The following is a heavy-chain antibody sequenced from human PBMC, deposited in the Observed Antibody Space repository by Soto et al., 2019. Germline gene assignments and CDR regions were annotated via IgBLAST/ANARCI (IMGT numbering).Heavy chain of an antibody. Sequence: SQTLSLTCAISGDSVSSNSAAWNWIRQSPSRGLEWLGRTYYRSKWYNDYAVSVKSRITINPDTSKNQFSLQLNSVTPEDTAVYYCARELVLDTAMVRARGPYYYYGMDVWGQGNTVTVSS. CDR1: GDSVSSNSAA. V-gene: IGHV6-1*01. D-gene: IGHD5-18*01. CDR3: ARELVLDTAMVRARGPYYYYGMDV. CDR2: TYYRSKWYN. J-gene: IGHJ6*02.